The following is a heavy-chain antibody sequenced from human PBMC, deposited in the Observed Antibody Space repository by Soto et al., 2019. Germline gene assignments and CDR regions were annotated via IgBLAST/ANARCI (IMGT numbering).Heavy chain of an antibody. Sequence: PSETLSLASAVSGGSFSGYYWSWIRQPPGKGLEWIGEINHSGSTNYNPSLKSRVTISVDTSKNQFSLKLSSVTAADTAVYYCARGTAAALKGGFQYYGMDVWGQGTTVT. J-gene: IGHJ6*02. CDR1: GGSFSGYY. V-gene: IGHV4-34*01. D-gene: IGHD6-13*01. CDR2: INHSGST. CDR3: ARGTAAALKGGFQYYGMDV.